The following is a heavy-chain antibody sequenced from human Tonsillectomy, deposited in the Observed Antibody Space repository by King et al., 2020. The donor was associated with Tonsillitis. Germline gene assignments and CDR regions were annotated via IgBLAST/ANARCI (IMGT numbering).Heavy chain of an antibody. D-gene: IGHD1-26*01. CDR3: ARYVSGRFDY. J-gene: IGHJ4*02. CDR2: MYYGGTF. CDR1: GGSISSSDHY. V-gene: IGHV4-39*01. Sequence: QLQESGPGVVKPSETLSLTCTVSGGSISSSDHYWAWIRQPPGKGLEWIGDMYYGGTFFYNPSLKSRITISGGTSENRFSLKLSSVTAADTAVYFCARYVSGRFDYWGQGALVTVSS.